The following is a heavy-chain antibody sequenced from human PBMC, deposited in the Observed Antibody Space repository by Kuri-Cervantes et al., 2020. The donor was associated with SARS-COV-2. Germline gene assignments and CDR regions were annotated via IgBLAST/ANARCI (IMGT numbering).Heavy chain of an antibody. CDR3: TRRGPQQQLVRNYYYGMDV. Sequence: GGSLRLSCAASGFTFSGSAMHWVRQASGKGLEWVGRIRSKANSYATAYAASVKGRFTISRDDSKNTAYLQVNSLKTEDTAVYYCTRRGPQQQLVRNYYYGMDVWGQGTLVTVSS. CDR1: GFTFSGSA. V-gene: IGHV3-73*01. J-gene: IGHJ6*02. CDR2: IRSKANSYAT. D-gene: IGHD6-13*01.